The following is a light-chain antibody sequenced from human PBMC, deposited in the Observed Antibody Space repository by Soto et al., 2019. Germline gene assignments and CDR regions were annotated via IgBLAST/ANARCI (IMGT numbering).Light chain of an antibody. V-gene: IGKV3-15*01. J-gene: IGKJ1*01. CDR3: QRYSNWRRT. CDR1: ERISHN. Sequence: IVMTHYPATLSVSPGESATLSCRAGERISHNLAWYQQKPVQAPRLLIYGASTRASVIPAMLTGSGSGTEFTLTISSLQSEDFAVYYCQRYSNWRRTFGQGTKV. CDR2: GAS.